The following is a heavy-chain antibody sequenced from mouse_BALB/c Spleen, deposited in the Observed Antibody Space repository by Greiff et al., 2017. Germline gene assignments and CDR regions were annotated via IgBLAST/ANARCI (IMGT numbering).Heavy chain of an antibody. Sequence: VQLKESGTVLARPGASVKMSCKASGYTFTSYWMHWVKQRPGQGLEWIGAIYPGNSDTSYNQKFKGKAKLTAVTSTSTAYMELSSLTNEDSAVYYCTRSYGSSYVYFDYWGQGTTLTVSS. J-gene: IGHJ2*01. D-gene: IGHD1-1*01. V-gene: IGHV1-5*01. CDR1: GYTFTSYW. CDR2: IYPGNSDT. CDR3: TRSYGSSYVYFDY.